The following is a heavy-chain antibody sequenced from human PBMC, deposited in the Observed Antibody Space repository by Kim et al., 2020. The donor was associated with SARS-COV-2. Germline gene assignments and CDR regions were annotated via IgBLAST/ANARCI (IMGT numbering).Heavy chain of an antibody. Sequence: ASVKVSCKTSDYSFTSYGITWVRQAPGQGLEWMGWINTKNGNTNYAQKVQARVTMTTDTSTTTAYMELRSLRSDDTAVYYCTRSDDSLNGYVDYWGQGTLVTVAS. CDR2: INTKNGNT. J-gene: IGHJ4*02. CDR3: TRSDDSLNGYVDY. V-gene: IGHV1-18*01. CDR1: DYSFTSYG. D-gene: IGHD3-9*01.